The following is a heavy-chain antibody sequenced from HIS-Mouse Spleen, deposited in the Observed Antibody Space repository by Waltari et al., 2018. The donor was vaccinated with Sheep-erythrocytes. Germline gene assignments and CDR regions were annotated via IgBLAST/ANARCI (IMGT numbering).Heavy chain of an antibody. D-gene: IGHD6-19*01. CDR1: GGTFSSYA. J-gene: IGHJ3*02. Sequence: QVQLVQSGAEVKKPGSSVKVSCKASGGTFSSYAISWVRQAPGQGLEWMGGIIPIFGTANYAPKFQGRVPITADESTSTAYMELSSLRSEDTAVYYCARDTSSDSSGWHDAFDIWGQGTMVTVSS. CDR3: ARDTSSDSSGWHDAFDI. V-gene: IGHV1-69*01. CDR2: IIPIFGTA.